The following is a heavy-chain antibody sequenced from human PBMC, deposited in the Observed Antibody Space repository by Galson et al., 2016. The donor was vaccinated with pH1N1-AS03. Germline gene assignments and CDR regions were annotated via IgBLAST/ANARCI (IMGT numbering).Heavy chain of an antibody. J-gene: IGHJ1*01. D-gene: IGHD5-24*01. CDR1: GFTFNNFA. V-gene: IGHV3-23*01. CDR2: ISGSAVTT. Sequence: SLRLSCAASGFTFNNFAMAWVRQCPGKGLEWVSGISGSAVTTYYPDSVKSRFTLSRDNFTSTLPLQMSSLTVADTAIYFCVKGDNWDSPSMTFHYWGQGTLVTVSS. CDR3: VKGDNWDSPSMTFHY.